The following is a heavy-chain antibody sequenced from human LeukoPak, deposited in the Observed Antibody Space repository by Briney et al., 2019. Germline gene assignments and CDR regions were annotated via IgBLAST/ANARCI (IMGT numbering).Heavy chain of an antibody. D-gene: IGHD6-19*01. Sequence: GGSLRLSCAASGFTFCNYGMSWVRQARGKGLERVPNISGSGGSTYYADSVKGRFTISRDNAKNSLYLQMNSLRAEDTAVYYCARDPYTSGWYWYFDYWGQGTLLTVSS. CDR3: ARDPYTSGWYWYFDY. V-gene: IGHV3-23*01. CDR1: GFTFCNYG. J-gene: IGHJ4*02. CDR2: ISGSGGST.